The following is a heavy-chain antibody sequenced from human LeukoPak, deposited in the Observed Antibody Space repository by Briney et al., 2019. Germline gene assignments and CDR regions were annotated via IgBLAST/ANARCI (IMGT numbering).Heavy chain of an antibody. CDR3: ARGGRISLDG. CDR2: IYTSGST. Sequence: SETLSLTCTVSGGSISSGSYYWSWIRQPAGKGLVWSGRIYTSGSTNYNPPLKRRVTISAATSKNQFSLQMSCVTAADAAGCCYARGGRISLDGWGQRTLVTVSS. J-gene: IGHJ4*02. D-gene: IGHD2-15*01. V-gene: IGHV4-61*02. CDR1: GGSISSGSYY.